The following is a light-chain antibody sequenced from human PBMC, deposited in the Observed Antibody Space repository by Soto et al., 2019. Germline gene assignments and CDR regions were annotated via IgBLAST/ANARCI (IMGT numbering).Light chain of an antibody. CDR1: QSLSSS. J-gene: IGKJ1*01. CDR3: QQYGSSGT. CDR2: GAS. V-gene: IGKV3-20*01. Sequence: EIMLTKSPGTLYVSPGEGSTLSCRASQSLSSSLAWYQQKPGQAPRLLIYGASTRATGIPARFSGSGSGTDFTLTISRLETEDFAVYYCQQYGSSGTFGQGIKVDI.